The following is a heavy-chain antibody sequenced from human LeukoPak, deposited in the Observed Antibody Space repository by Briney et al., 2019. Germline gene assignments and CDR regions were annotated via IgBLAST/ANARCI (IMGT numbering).Heavy chain of an antibody. CDR3: ARAFDTSWDYYYMDV. CDR2: ISWDGDST. D-gene: IGHD2-2*01. V-gene: IGHV3-43*01. J-gene: IGHJ6*03. CDR1: GFAFDDYT. Sequence: PGGSLRLSCAASGFAFDDYTMHWVRQVPGRGLEWVSLISWDGDSTYYADSVKGRFTISRDNAKNSLYLQMNSLRAEDTAVYYCARAFDTSWDYYYMDVWGKGTTVTVSS.